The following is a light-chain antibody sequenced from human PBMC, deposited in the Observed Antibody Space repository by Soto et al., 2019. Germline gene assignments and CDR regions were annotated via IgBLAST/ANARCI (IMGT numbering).Light chain of an antibody. CDR2: LTS. V-gene: IGKV2-28*01. CDR3: MQSLQTPPWT. CDR1: QSLLQTNGYTY. Sequence: DIVMTQSPLSLPVTPGEPASISCRSSQSLLQTNGYTYLDWYLQKPGQSPQLLIYLTSIRASGVPDRVSGSGSGTEFTLKISKVEAEDVGVYYCMQSLQTPPWTFGPGTKVDIK. J-gene: IGKJ1*01.